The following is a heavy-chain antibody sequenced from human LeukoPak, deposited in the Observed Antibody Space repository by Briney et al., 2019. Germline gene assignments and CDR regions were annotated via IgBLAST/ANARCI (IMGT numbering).Heavy chain of an antibody. V-gene: IGHV3-74*01. CDR3: ARGGSSSWYIGLDY. CDR2: TNNDGRRT. J-gene: IGHJ4*02. Sequence: GGSLRLSFAASGFTFSSYWMHWVRQAAGKGLVWVSRTNNDGRRTSYADSVKRRFTISRDNAKNTLYLQMNSLRAEDTAVYYCARGGSSSWYIGLDYWRQGTLVTVSS. CDR1: GFTFSSYW. D-gene: IGHD6-13*01.